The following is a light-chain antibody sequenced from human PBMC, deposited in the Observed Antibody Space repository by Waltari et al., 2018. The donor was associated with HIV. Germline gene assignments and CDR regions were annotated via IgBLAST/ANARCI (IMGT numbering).Light chain of an antibody. CDR2: DVT. CDR3: SSYTSSSTYV. CDR1: SSDIGGYNH. Sequence: QSALTQPASVSGSPGQSITIPCTGPSSDIGGYNHVSWYQQHPGKVPKLILYDVTIRPSGVSYRFSGSKSGNTASLTISGLQAEDEADYYCSSYTSSSTYVFGTGTKVTVL. J-gene: IGLJ1*01. V-gene: IGLV2-14*01.